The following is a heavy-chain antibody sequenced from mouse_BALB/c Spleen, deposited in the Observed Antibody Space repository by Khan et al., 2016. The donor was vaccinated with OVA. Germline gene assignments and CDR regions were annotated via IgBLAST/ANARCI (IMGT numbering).Heavy chain of an antibody. CDR1: GFAFSSYD. CDR2: ISTGGNKT. D-gene: IGHD1-1*01. J-gene: IGHJ2*01. V-gene: IGHV5-12-1*01. Sequence: EVELVESGGGLVKPGGSLKLSCAASGFAFSSYDMSWVRQTPEKRLEWVAFISTGGNKTYYTDSVKGRFTISRDNAKNTLYLQMSSLKSEDTAMYYCTIPHYYGSNYYFDYWGQGTPLTVSS. CDR3: TIPHYYGSNYYFDY.